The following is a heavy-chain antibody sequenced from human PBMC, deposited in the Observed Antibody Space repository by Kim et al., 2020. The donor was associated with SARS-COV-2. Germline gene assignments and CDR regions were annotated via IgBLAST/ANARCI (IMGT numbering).Heavy chain of an antibody. CDR1: GYSFTKYA. V-gene: IGHV1-3*01. CDR3: AREQSGYRERHFDL. CDR2: IYGGNGNT. J-gene: IGHJ2*01. Sequence: ASVKVSCKASGYSFTKYAMHWVRQAPGQRLEWMGWIYGGNGNTKYSQKFQDRVTFARDTSSGTAYVEVSSLRSEDTAVYYCAREQSGYRERHFDLWGRGTLVTVSS. D-gene: IGHD5-12*01.